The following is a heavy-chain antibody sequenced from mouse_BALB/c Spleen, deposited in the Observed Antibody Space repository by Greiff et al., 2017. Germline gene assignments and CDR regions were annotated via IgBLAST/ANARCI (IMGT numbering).Heavy chain of an antibody. J-gene: IGHJ1*01. V-gene: IGHV2-6-5*01. CDR2: IWGGGST. CDR3: AKHRRNDGYYEWYFDV. D-gene: IGHD2-3*01. CDR1: GFSLTDYG. Sequence: VQLQQSGPGLVAPSQSLSITCTVSGFSLTDYGVSWIRQPPGKGLEWLGVIWGGGSTYYNSALKSRLSISKDNSKSQVFLKMNSLQTDDTAMYYCAKHRRNDGYYEWYFDVWGAGTTVTVSS.